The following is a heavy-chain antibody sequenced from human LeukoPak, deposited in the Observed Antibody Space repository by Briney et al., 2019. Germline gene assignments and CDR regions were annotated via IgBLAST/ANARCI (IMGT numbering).Heavy chain of an antibody. V-gene: IGHV3-21*01. D-gene: IGHD6-6*01. CDR1: GFTFSNYA. Sequence: GGSLRLSCAASGFTFSNYAMSWVRQAPGKGLEWVSSISSSSSYIYYADSVKGRFTISRDNAKNSLYLQMNSLRAEDTAVYYCARDQHSSSGSFDYWGQGTLVTVSS. J-gene: IGHJ4*02. CDR2: ISSSSSYI. CDR3: ARDQHSSSGSFDY.